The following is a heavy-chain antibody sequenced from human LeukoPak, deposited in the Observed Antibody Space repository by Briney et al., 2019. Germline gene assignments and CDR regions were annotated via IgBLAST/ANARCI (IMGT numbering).Heavy chain of an antibody. Sequence: ASVKVSCKASGYTFTSYGISWVRQAPGQGLEWMGWISAYNGNTNYAQKLQGRVTMTTDTSTSTAYMELRGLRSDDTAVYYCARSGITMVRGVIEQDDYWGQGTLVTVSS. CDR3: ARSGITMVRGVIEQDDY. CDR2: ISAYNGNT. J-gene: IGHJ4*02. D-gene: IGHD3-10*01. CDR1: GYTFTSYG. V-gene: IGHV1-18*01.